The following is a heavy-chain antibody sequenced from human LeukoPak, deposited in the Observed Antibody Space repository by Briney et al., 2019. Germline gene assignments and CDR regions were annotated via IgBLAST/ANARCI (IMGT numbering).Heavy chain of an antibody. CDR1: GFTFSSYA. Sequence: PGGSLRLSCAASGFTFSSYALSWVRQAPGKGLEWVSAISGSGGSTYYADSVKGRFTISRDNSKNTLYLQMNSLRAEDTAVYYCAKDPVGSGYYDSSGYINWFDPWGQGTLVTVSS. CDR3: AKDPVGSGYYDSSGYINWFDP. D-gene: IGHD3-22*01. V-gene: IGHV3-23*01. CDR2: ISGSGGST. J-gene: IGHJ5*02.